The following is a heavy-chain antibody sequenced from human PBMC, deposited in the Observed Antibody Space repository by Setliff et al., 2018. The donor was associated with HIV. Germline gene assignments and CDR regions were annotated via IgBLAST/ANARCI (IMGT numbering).Heavy chain of an antibody. CDR3: ATYADRESNRFDP. V-gene: IGHV4-34*01. CDR2: IYYSGST. Sequence: SETLSLTCAVYGGSFSGYYWSWIRQPPGKGLEWIGSIYYSGSTYYNPSLKSRVTISVDTSKNQFSLTLSSVTAADTAVYYCATYADRESNRFDPWGQGILVTAPQ. D-gene: IGHD3-10*01. J-gene: IGHJ5*02. CDR1: GGSFSGYY.